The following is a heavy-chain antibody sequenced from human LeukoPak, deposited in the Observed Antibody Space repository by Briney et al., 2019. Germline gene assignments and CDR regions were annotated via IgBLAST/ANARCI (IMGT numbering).Heavy chain of an antibody. CDR2: ISWNSGTI. D-gene: IGHD1/OR15-1a*01. Sequence: GGSLRLSCAASGFTFDDYAMHWVRHGPGKGLEWVSGISWNSGTIRYADSVKGRFTISRDNAKNSLYLQMNSMRADDTAVYYCARRTALEQYFDYWGQGTLVTVSS. CDR1: GFTFDDYA. V-gene: IGHV3-9*01. CDR3: ARRTALEQYFDY. J-gene: IGHJ4*02.